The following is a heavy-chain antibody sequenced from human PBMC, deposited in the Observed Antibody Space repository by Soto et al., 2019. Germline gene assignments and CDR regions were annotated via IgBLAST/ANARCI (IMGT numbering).Heavy chain of an antibody. V-gene: IGHV5-51*01. J-gene: IGHJ6*02. D-gene: IGHD3-16*02. Sequence: GESLKISCQGSGYNFANYWIGWVRQMSGKGLEWMGIIYPGDSETRYSPSFQGHVTISADKSISTAYLQWSSLKASDTAMYYCIVYKSYCVYCDVKDVWGQGTTV. CDR3: IVYKSYCVYCDVKDV. CDR2: IYPGDSET. CDR1: GYNFANYW.